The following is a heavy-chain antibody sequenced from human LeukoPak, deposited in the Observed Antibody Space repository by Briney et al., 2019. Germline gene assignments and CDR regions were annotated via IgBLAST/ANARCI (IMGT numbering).Heavy chain of an antibody. V-gene: IGHV3-48*03. J-gene: IGHJ4*02. D-gene: IGHD3-9*01. CDR2: ISSSGSTI. CDR3: ARDFWTRSADWSLGY. CDR1: GFTFSSYE. Sequence: GGSLRLSCAASGFTFSSYEMNWVRQAPGKGLEWVSYISSSGSTIYYADSVKGRFTISRDNAKNSLYLQMNSLRAEDTAVYYCARDFWTRSADWSLGYWGQGTLVTVSS.